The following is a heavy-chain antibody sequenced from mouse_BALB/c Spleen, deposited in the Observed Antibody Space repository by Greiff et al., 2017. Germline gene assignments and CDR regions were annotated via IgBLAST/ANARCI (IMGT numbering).Heavy chain of an antibody. V-gene: IGHV1S81*02. CDR3: AKEPTPYDYQAY. CDR1: GYTFTSYY. J-gene: IGHJ3*01. CDR2: INPSNGGT. Sequence: QVQLQQPGAELVKPGASVKLSCKASGYTFTSYYMYWVKQRPGQGLEWIGGINPSNGGTNFNEKFKSKATLTVDKSSSTAYMQLSSLTSEDSAVYYCAKEPTPYDYQAYWGQGTLVTVSA. D-gene: IGHD2-4*01.